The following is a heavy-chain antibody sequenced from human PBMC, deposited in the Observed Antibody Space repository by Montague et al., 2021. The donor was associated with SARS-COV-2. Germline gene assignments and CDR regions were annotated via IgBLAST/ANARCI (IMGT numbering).Heavy chain of an antibody. Sequence: SETLSLTCTVSGGSFNRHKYYCAWIRQPPGKGLVWNSNFYYSSTTYHYPSRRGPVTMSVDTSQFQFSLKMMSVTAADTAVYYCARGCYGSGSYHAFDIWGQGTVVAVSS. CDR1: GGSFNRHKYY. J-gene: IGHJ3*02. V-gene: IGHV4-39*01. CDR3: ARGCYGSGSYHAFDI. D-gene: IGHD3-10*01. CDR2: FYYSSTT.